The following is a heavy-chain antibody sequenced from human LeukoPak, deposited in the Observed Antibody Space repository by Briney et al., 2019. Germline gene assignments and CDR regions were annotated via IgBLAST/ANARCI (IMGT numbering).Heavy chain of an antibody. V-gene: IGHV3-48*03. CDR1: GFTFGNYA. Sequence: PGGSPRLSCAASGFTFGNYAMNWVRQAPGKGLEWVSYISSSGSTIYYADSVKGRFTISRDNAKNSLYLQMNSLRAEDTAVYYCAELGITMIGGVWGKGTTVTISS. CDR2: ISSSGSTI. D-gene: IGHD3-10*02. CDR3: AELGITMIGGV. J-gene: IGHJ6*04.